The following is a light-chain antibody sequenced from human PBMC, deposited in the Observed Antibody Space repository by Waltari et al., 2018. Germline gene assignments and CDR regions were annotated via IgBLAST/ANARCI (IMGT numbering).Light chain of an antibody. CDR2: KAT. J-gene: IGLJ3*02. V-gene: IGLV3-25*03. CDR1: VLSRQY. CDR3: QSADNSGTWV. Sequence: SYELTQPPSVSVSPGQTARTTCSGDVLSRQYAYWYQQTPGQAPFLLIYKATERPSGIPERFSGSSSGTPVTLTISGAQAEDEAAYYCQSADNSGTWVFGGGTKLTVL.